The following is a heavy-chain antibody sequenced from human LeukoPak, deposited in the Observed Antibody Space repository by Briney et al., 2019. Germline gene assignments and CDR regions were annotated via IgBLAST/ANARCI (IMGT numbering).Heavy chain of an antibody. J-gene: IGHJ4*02. Sequence: GGSLRLSCAASGFIFSSYSMSWVRQAPGKGLEWISYISTTSSSIYYADSVKGRFTISRDNSKNTLYLQMNSLRAEDTAVYYCTTDEFIAVAGFYWGQGTLVTVSS. D-gene: IGHD6-19*01. CDR3: TTDEFIAVAGFY. V-gene: IGHV3-48*01. CDR2: ISTTSSSI. CDR1: GFIFSSYS.